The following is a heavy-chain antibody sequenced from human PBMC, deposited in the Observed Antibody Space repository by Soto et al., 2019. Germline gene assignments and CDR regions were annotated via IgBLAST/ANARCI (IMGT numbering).Heavy chain of an antibody. CDR3: ARGGWNLCLHGGKGKGERPTWVYA. CDR1: GVTFSGYY. D-gene: IGHD3-10*02. J-gene: IGHJ5*02. Sequence: LTVALYGVTFSGYYWSWIRQPPGKELEWIGEINHSGSTNYNPSLKSRVTISVDTSKNQFSLKLSSVIAADTAVYYCARGGWNLCLHGGKGKGERPTWVYARGQGT. CDR2: INHSGST. V-gene: IGHV4-34*01.